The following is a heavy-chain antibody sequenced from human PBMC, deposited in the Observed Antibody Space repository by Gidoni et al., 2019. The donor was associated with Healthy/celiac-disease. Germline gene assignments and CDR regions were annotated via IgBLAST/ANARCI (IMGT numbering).Heavy chain of an antibody. CDR3: ARIRYTSYYYGSGSYYNGGHPPYGMDV. Sequence: QVQLVQSGAEVNKPGSSVTVPCQASGGTFSSYTISWVRQAPGQGLEWMGRIIPILGIANYAQKFQGRVTITADKSTSTAYMELSSLRSEDTAVYYCARIRYTSYYYGSGSYYNGGHPPYGMDVWGQGTTVTVSS. V-gene: IGHV1-69*02. D-gene: IGHD3-10*01. J-gene: IGHJ6*02. CDR2: IIPILGIA. CDR1: GGTFSSYT.